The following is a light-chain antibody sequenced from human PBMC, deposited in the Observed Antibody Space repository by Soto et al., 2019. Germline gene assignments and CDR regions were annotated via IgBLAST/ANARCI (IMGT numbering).Light chain of an antibody. V-gene: IGKV3-20*01. J-gene: IGKJ1*01. CDR2: AAS. CDR1: QSVSSNY. CDR3: HQYGSSPRT. Sequence: EIVLTQSPGTLSLSPGDGATLSCRASQSVSSNYLAWYQLKPGQAPRLLIYAASFRATGIPDRFSGSGSGTYFTLTIRRLEPEDFAMYFCHQYGSSPRTFGQGTKVEIK.